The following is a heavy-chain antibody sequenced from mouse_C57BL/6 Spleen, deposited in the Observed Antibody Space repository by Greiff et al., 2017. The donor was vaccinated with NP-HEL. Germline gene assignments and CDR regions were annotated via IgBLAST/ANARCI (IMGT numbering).Heavy chain of an antibody. CDR3: ANGYDYYAMDY. V-gene: IGHV1-50*01. Sequence: VQLQQSGAELVKPGASVKLSCKASGYTFTSYWMQWVKQRPGQGLEWIGEIDPSDSYTNCNQKFKGKATLTVDTSSSTAYMQLSSLTSEDSAVYYCANGYDYYAMDYWGQGTSVTVSS. D-gene: IGHD2-2*01. J-gene: IGHJ4*01. CDR1: GYTFTSYW. CDR2: IDPSDSYT.